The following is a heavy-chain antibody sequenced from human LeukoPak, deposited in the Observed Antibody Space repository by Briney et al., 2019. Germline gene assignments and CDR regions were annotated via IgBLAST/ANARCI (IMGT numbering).Heavy chain of an antibody. CDR2: ISGDST. Sequence: GGSLRLSCAASGFNFGNSAMTWVRQAPGKGLEWVSGISGDSTYYADSVKGRFTISRDSSRSTLFLQMNSLRAEDTAVYYCAKGPQVGSGYHPDYWGQGTLVTVSS. CDR1: GFNFGNSA. D-gene: IGHD3-22*01. J-gene: IGHJ4*02. CDR3: AKGPQVGSGYHPDY. V-gene: IGHV3-23*01.